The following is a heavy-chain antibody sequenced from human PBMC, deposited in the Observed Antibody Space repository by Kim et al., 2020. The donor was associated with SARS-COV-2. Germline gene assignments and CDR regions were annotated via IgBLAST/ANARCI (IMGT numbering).Heavy chain of an antibody. D-gene: IGHD1-26*01. CDR2: TYPSDFET. CDR1: GYTFTSYW. J-gene: IGHJ4*02. Sequence: GESLKISCKGSGYTFTSYWIGWVRQMPGKGLEWMGMTYPSDFETRYSPSFQGQVTISTDRSISTAYLQWSSLKASDTAMYYCARLGARFSDYWGQGTLVTVSS. CDR3: ARLGARFSDY. V-gene: IGHV5-51*01.